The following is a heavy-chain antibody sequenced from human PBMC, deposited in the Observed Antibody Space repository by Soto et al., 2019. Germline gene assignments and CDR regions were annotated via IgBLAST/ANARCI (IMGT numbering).Heavy chain of an antibody. J-gene: IGHJ4*02. V-gene: IGHV4-61*01. CDR3: ARDFAYFDS. CDR1: GGSFKSGSYS. Sequence: QVQLQESGPGLVKPSETLSLTCTVSGGSFKSGSYSWSWIRQPPGKGLEWIGYVYHTGRTSYNPSLKSRVSISMDTSKNQFPLNLDSVTAADTAVHFCARDFAYFDSWGQGTLVTVSS. CDR2: VYHTGRT. D-gene: IGHD3-3*01.